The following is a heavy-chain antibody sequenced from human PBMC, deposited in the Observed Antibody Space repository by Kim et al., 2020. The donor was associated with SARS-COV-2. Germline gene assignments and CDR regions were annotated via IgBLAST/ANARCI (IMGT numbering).Heavy chain of an antibody. CDR3: VKDADDGYSFGH. J-gene: IGHJ4*02. Sequence: GGSLRLSCSASGFTFSNHDMFWVRQAAGKGLEYVSVLGSNGFTTDYADSVKGRFIISRDNSKSTLSLQMSNLRIEDTAIYYCVKDADDGYSFGHWGQGTL. CDR2: LGSNGFTT. CDR1: GFTFSNHD. V-gene: IGHV3-64D*09. D-gene: IGHD4-4*01.